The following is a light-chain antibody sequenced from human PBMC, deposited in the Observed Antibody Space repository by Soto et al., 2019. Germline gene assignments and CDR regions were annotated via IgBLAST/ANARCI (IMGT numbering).Light chain of an antibody. CDR1: SSDVGSYNL. V-gene: IGLV2-23*02. J-gene: IGLJ3*02. Sequence: QSALTQPASVSGSPGQSITISCTGTSSDVGSYNLVSWYQQHPGKAPKLMIYEVSKRPSGVSNRVSGSKSGNTASLTISGLQAEDEADYYCCSYAGSSTGVFGGGTKRTVL. CDR2: EVS. CDR3: CSYAGSSTGV.